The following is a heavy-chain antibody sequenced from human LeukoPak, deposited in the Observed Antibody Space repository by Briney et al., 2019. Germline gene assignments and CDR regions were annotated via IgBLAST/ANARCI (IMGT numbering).Heavy chain of an antibody. D-gene: IGHD3-16*01. V-gene: IGHV3-21*01. CDR3: ARAQDLRGGYFDY. Sequence: GGSLRLSCAASGFTFSSYSMNWVRQAPGKGLEWVSSISSSSSYIYYADSVKGRFTISRDNAKNSLYLQMNSLRAEDTAVYYCARAQDLRGGYFDYWGRGTLVTVSS. CDR1: GFTFSSYS. CDR2: ISSSSSYI. J-gene: IGHJ4*02.